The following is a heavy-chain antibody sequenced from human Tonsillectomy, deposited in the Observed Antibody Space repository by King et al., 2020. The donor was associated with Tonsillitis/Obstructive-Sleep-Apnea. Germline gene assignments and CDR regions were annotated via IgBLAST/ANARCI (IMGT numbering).Heavy chain of an antibody. CDR3: ARDLYGDYYFDY. D-gene: IGHD4-17*01. Sequence: VQLVESGGGLIQPGGSLRLSCAASGFTVSNNYMNWVRQAPGKGLEWVSVIYSGGATYYADSVKGRFTISRDNSKNTRYLQMNSLRVEDTALYYCARDLYGDYYFDYWGQGTLVTVSS. CDR2: IYSGGAT. CDR1: GFTVSNNY. J-gene: IGHJ4*02. V-gene: IGHV3-53*01.